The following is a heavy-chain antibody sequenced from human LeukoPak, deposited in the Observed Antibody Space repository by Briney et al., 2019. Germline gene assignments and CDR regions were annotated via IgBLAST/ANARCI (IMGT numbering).Heavy chain of an antibody. V-gene: IGHV3-23*01. CDR3: AKDPPTMVRGTPNYYYYMDV. CDR2: ISGSGGST. Sequence: GGSLRLSCTVSGFTVSSNSMSWVRQAPGKGLEWVSAISGSGGSTYYADSVKGRFTISRDNSKNTLYLQMNSLRAEDTAVYYCAKDPPTMVRGTPNYYYYMDVWGKGTTVTISS. CDR1: GFTVSSNS. J-gene: IGHJ6*03. D-gene: IGHD3-10*01.